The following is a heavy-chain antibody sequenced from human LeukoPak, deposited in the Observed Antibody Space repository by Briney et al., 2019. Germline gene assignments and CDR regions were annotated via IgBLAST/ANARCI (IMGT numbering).Heavy chain of an antibody. CDR3: ARAPALYYYDSSGYFDY. V-gene: IGHV1-69*13. CDR2: IIPIFGTA. CDR1: GGTFSSYA. J-gene: IGHJ4*02. D-gene: IGHD3-22*01. Sequence: SVKVSCKASGGTFSSYATSWVRQAPGQGLEWMGGIIPIFGTANYAQKFQGRVTITADESTSTAYMELSSLRSEDTAVYYCARAPALYYYDSSGYFDYWGQGTLVTVSS.